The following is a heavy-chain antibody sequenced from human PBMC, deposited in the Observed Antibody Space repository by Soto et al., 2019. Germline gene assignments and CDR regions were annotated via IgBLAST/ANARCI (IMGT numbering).Heavy chain of an antibody. CDR1: GFSLSTSGVG. CDR2: IYWNDDK. Sequence: SGPTLVNPTQTLTLTCTFSGFSLSTSGVGVGWIRQPPGKALEWLALIYWNDDKRYSPSLKSRLTITKDTSKSQVVLTMTNMDRVDSARYYCAHSPEADYDEVGGSYRSSGYCGCWG. J-gene: IGHJ6*01. CDR3: AHSPEADYDEVGGSYRSSGYCGC. V-gene: IGHV2-5*01. D-gene: IGHD3-16*02.